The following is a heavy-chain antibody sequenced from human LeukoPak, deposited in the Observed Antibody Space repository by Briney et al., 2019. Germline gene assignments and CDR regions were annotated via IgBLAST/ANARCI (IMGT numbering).Heavy chain of an antibody. V-gene: IGHV1-18*01. Sequence: GASVKVSCKASGYTFTSYGISWVRQAPGQGLEWMGWISAYNGNTNYAQKLQGRVTMTTDTSTSTAYMELRSLRSDDTAVYYCARDVGRAPWSLIVGATWPQYFDYWGQGTLVTVSS. J-gene: IGHJ4*02. D-gene: IGHD1-26*01. CDR3: ARDVGRAPWSLIVGATWPQYFDY. CDR1: GYTFTSYG. CDR2: ISAYNGNT.